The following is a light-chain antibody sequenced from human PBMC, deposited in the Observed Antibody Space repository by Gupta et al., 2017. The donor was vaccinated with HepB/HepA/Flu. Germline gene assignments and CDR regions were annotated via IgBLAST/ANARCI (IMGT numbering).Light chain of an antibody. CDR3: AAWDDSLNGDVV. V-gene: IGLV1-44*01. CDR1: SSNIGSNT. CDR2: SNN. J-gene: IGLJ2*01. Sequence: QSVLTQPPSASGTPGQRVTISCSGSSSNIGSNTVNWYQQLPGTAPKLRIYSNNQRPSGVPDRFSCSKSGTSASLAISGLQSEDEADYYCAAWDDSLNGDVVFGGGTKLTVL.